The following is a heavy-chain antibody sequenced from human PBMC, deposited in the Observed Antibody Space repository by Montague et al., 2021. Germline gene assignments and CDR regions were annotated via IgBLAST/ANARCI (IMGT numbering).Heavy chain of an antibody. Sequence: LRLSCAASGFSFGDFGMNWVRQAPGKGLVWVSSIVGDGDYKDYADSVQGRFTISRDNAEKTLYLQMDGLRVGDTAVYYCVRVGDRFYFDYWGHGTLVTVSS. CDR3: VRVGDRFYFDY. J-gene: IGHJ4*01. CDR1: GFSFGDFG. V-gene: IGHV3-74*01. D-gene: IGHD3-3*01. CDR2: IVGDGDYK.